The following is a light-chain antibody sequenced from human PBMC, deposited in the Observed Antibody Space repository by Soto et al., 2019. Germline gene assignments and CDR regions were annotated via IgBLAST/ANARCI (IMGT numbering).Light chain of an antibody. J-gene: IGKJ4*01. CDR2: GAS. Sequence: EIVLTQSPGTLSLSPRERATLSCRASQSVSSSYLAWYQQKPGQAPRLLIHGASSRATGIPDRFSGSGSGTDFSLTISRLEPEDFAVYYCQQYGSSPLTFGGGTKVDIK. CDR1: QSVSSSY. CDR3: QQYGSSPLT. V-gene: IGKV3-20*01.